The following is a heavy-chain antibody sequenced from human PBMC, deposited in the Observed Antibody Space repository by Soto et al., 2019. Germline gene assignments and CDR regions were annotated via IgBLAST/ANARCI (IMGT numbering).Heavy chain of an antibody. Sequence: SETLSLTCTVSGGSIDSYYWSWIRQPPGKGLEWIGYIYYSGSTNYNPSLKSRVTISVDTSKNQFSLKLNSVTAADTAVYYCARSASTVTTLDYWGQGTLVTVSS. CDR3: ARSASTVTTLDY. CDR1: GGSIDSYY. D-gene: IGHD1-1*01. CDR2: IYYSGST. J-gene: IGHJ4*02. V-gene: IGHV4-59*12.